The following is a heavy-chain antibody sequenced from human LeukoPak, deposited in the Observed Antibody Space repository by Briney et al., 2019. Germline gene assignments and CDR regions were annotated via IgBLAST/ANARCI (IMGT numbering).Heavy chain of an antibody. CDR1: GFTFHDYD. J-gene: IGHJ4*02. Sequence: GGSLRLSCAASGFTFHDYDMSWVRQSPGKGLEWVSAISGSGGSTYYADSVKGRFTISRDNSKNTLYLQMNSLRAEDTAVYYCWKERTAAGYFDYWGQGTLVTVPS. CDR3: WKERTAAGYFDY. D-gene: IGHD6-25*01. V-gene: IGHV3-23*01. CDR2: ISGSGGST.